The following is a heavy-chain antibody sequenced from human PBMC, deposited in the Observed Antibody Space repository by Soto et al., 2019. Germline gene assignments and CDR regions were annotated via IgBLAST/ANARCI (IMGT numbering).Heavy chain of an antibody. Sequence: AASVKVSCKASGGTFSSYAISWVRQAPGQGLEWMGGIIPIFGTANYAQKFQGRVTITADESTSTAYMELSSLRSEDTAVYYCARGRSIAARAGFDYWGQGTLVTVSS. D-gene: IGHD6-6*01. CDR1: GGTFSSYA. CDR3: ARGRSIAARAGFDY. J-gene: IGHJ4*02. V-gene: IGHV1-69*13. CDR2: IIPIFGTA.